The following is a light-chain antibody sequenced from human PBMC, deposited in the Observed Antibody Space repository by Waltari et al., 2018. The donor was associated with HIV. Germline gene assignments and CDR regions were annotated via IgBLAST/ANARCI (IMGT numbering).Light chain of an antibody. Sequence: QSVLTQPPSVSGAPGQRVTLPCTGSRPNIGAGFDVHRYQQLPGIAPKLLIYAATNRHSGVPDRFSGSKSGTSASLAITGLQAEDEADYYCQSYDSSLSSYVFASGTRVTVL. J-gene: IGLJ1*01. CDR1: RPNIGAGFD. CDR3: QSYDSSLSSYV. CDR2: AAT. V-gene: IGLV1-40*01.